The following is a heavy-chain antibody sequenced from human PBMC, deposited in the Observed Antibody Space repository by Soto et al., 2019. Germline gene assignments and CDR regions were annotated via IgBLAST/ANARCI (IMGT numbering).Heavy chain of an antibody. V-gene: IGHV3-48*03. CDR2: ISSSGTTI. Sequence: PGGSLRLCCAASGFTVSTYEMHWVRQAPGKGLEWVSYISSSGTTIYYADSVKGRFTISRDNAKKSLYLRMNSLRAEDTAVYYCARALTVTTDDYWGQGTLVTVSS. J-gene: IGHJ4*02. CDR3: ARALTVTTDDY. D-gene: IGHD4-17*01. CDR1: GFTVSTYE.